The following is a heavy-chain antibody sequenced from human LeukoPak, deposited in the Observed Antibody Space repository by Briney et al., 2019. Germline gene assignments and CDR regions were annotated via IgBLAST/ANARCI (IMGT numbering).Heavy chain of an antibody. J-gene: IGHJ4*02. D-gene: IGHD4-23*01. CDR2: ISGSGGST. CDR3: ANARWYLDY. V-gene: IGHV3-23*01. CDR1: GFTFSSYA. Sequence: GGFLRLSCAASGFTFSSYAMSWVRQAPGKGLEWVSAISGSGGSTYYADSVKGRFTISIDNSRNTLYLQMNSLRDEDTAVYYCANARWYLDYWGQGTLVTVSS.